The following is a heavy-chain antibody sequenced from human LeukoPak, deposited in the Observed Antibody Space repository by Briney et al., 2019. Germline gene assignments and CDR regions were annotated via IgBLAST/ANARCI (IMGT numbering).Heavy chain of an antibody. D-gene: IGHD3-9*01. V-gene: IGHV3-21*01. CDR2: ISTSSTYI. Sequence: PGGSLRLSCAASGFTFTRHSMNWVRQAPGKGLEWASSISTSSTYIYYADSVKGRFTISRDNAKNSLYLQMNSLRAEDTAVYYCARKILTGTHKGAFDIWGQGTMVTVSS. J-gene: IGHJ3*02. CDR1: GFTFTRHS. CDR3: ARKILTGTHKGAFDI.